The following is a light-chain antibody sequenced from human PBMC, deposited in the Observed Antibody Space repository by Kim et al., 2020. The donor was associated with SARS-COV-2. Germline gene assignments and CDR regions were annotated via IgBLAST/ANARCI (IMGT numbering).Light chain of an antibody. CDR1: SLRSYY. CDR3: NSRDSSGNHKGVV. J-gene: IGLJ2*01. CDR2: GKN. V-gene: IGLV3-19*01. Sequence: SSELTQDPAVSVALGQTVRITCQGDSLRSYYASWYQQKPGQAPVLVIYGKNNRPSGIQDRFSGSSSGNTASLTITGAQAEDEADYYCNSRDSSGNHKGVVFGGGPQLTVL.